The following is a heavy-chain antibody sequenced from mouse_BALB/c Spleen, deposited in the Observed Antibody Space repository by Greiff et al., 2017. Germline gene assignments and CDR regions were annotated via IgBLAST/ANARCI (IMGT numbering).Heavy chain of an antibody. J-gene: IGHJ4*01. Sequence: EVKLMESGPGLVKPSQSLSLTCTVTGYSITSDYAWNWIRQFPGNKLEWMGYISYSGSTSYNPSLKSRISITRDTSKNQFFLQLNSVTTEDTATYYCARSDGSSLYYYAMDYRGQGTSVTVSS. V-gene: IGHV3-2*02. CDR2: ISYSGST. CDR1: GYSITSDYA. D-gene: IGHD1-1*01. CDR3: ARSDGSSLYYYAMDY.